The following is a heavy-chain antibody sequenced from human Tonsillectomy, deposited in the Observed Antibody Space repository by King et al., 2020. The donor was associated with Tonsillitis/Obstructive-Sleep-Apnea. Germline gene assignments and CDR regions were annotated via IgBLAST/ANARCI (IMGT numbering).Heavy chain of an antibody. D-gene: IGHD5-24*01. CDR2: IKGDGSDK. CDR3: ARDSNPHRDVHNWDAFDI. Sequence: VQLVESGGGLVQPGGSLRLSCAGSGFALSTYWMTWLRQAPGKGLEWVANIKGDGSDKNVVDSVKGRFIISRDNAKKSMYLKMNSLRAEDPAVYYCARDSNPHRDVHNWDAFDIWGQGTMVTVSS. J-gene: IGHJ3*02. CDR1: GFALSTYW. V-gene: IGHV3-7*03.